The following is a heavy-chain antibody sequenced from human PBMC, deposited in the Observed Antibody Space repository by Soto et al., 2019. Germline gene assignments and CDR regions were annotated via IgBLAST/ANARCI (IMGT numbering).Heavy chain of an antibody. CDR2: ISAHNGNT. V-gene: IGHV1-18*01. D-gene: IGHD1-1*01. CDR3: ERGRYGDY. J-gene: IGHJ4*02. CDR1: GYTFTSYG. Sequence: QVHLVQSGAEVKKPGASVKVSCKASGYTFTSYGITWVRQAPGQGLEWMGWISAHNGNTEYAQKIQGRVIVTTDTATRTAYTELRSLISYDTGVYYFERGRYGDYGGEGSLVTVSS.